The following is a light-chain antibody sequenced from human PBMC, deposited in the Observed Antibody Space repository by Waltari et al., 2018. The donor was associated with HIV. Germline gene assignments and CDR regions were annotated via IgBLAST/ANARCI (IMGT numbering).Light chain of an antibody. J-gene: IGKJ1*01. CDR3: QKYNNAPHT. V-gene: IGKV1-27*01. Sequence: DVRMTQSPSSLSASVGDRVTITCRATQDIGDSLAWYQQKPGQGPKLLIFRASTLHSGVSSRFSGSGSRTCFTLSITSLQPEDVATYFCQKYNNAPHTFGQGTKVE. CDR1: QDIGDS. CDR2: RAS.